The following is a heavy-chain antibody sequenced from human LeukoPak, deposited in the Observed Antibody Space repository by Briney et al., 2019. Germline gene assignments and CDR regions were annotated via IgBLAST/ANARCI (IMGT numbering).Heavy chain of an antibody. CDR1: GFTFSSYS. D-gene: IGHD1-26*01. CDR3: ARDTTLNWFDP. Sequence: GGSLRVSCAASGFTFSSYSMNWVRQAPGKGLEWVSSISSSSSYIYYADSVKGRFTISRDNAKNSLYLQMNSLRAEDTAVYYCARDTTLNWFDPWGQGTLVTVSS. CDR2: ISSSSSYI. J-gene: IGHJ5*02. V-gene: IGHV3-21*01.